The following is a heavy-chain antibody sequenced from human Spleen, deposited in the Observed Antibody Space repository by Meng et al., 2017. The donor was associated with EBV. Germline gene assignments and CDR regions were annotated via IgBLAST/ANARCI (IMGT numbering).Heavy chain of an antibody. CDR2: INTNTGNP. Sequence: QVQLVQSGSELKNPGASVKVSCKSSGYTFTYHAVHWVRQAPGQGLEWMGWINTNTGNPTYAQGFTGRFVFSLDTSVTTAYLQISSLKAEDTAVYYCARDGSYYGSGNIFDFWGQGTLVTASS. J-gene: IGHJ4*02. CDR3: ARDGSYYGSGNIFDF. CDR1: GYTFTYHA. D-gene: IGHD3-10*01. V-gene: IGHV7-4-1*01.